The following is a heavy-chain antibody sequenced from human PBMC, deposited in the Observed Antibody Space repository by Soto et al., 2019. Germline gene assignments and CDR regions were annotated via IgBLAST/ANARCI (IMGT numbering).Heavy chain of an antibody. CDR2: IIPIFGTA. CDR3: ASTNCSGGSCFAGWLDP. CDR1: GGTFSSYA. J-gene: IGHJ5*02. D-gene: IGHD2-15*01. Sequence: SVKVSCKASGGTFSSYAISWVRQAPGQGLEWMGGIIPIFGTANYAQKFQGRVTITADESTSTAYMELSSLRSEDTAVYYCASTNCSGGSCFAGWLDPWGQGTLVTVSS. V-gene: IGHV1-69*13.